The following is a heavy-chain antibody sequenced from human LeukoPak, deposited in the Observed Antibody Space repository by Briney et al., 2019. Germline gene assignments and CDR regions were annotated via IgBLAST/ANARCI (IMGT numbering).Heavy chain of an antibody. CDR1: GGSISSYQ. Sequence: SETLSLTCTVSGGSISSYQWSWIRQPPGKGLEWIGNIYYSGSANYNPSLKSRVTISVDTSKNQFSLKLNSVTAADTAVYYCARGGGGSSRYDYWGQGTLVTISS. D-gene: IGHD2-15*01. J-gene: IGHJ4*02. CDR3: ARGGGGSSRYDY. V-gene: IGHV4-59*08. CDR2: IYYSGSA.